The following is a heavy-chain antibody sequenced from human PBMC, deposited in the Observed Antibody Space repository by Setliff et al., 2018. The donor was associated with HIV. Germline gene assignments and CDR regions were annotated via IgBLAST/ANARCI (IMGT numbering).Heavy chain of an antibody. CDR2: IKSDGSYT. Sequence: LRLSCAASGFTFSSYWMHWVRQAPGKGLVWVSRIKSDGSYTSYADSAKGRFTISRDNAKNTLHLQMNSLRAEDTAVYYCARDVTVRLSVEYYFDYWGQGTLVTVSS. CDR1: GFTFSSYW. V-gene: IGHV3-74*01. CDR3: ARDVTVRLSVEYYFDY. J-gene: IGHJ4*02. D-gene: IGHD2-15*01.